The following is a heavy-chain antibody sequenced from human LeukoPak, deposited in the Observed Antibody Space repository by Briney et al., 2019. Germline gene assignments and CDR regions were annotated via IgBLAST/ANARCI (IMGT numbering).Heavy chain of an antibody. V-gene: IGHV1-2*02. J-gene: IGHJ6*03. CDR2: IKPNSGDT. D-gene: IGHD2-2*01. CDR1: GFTLTGYY. Sequence: GASVKVSCKASGFTLTGYYMLWVRQDPRQGLQWMGWIKPNSGDTDYAQKFQGRVTMTRDTSISTVYMELSRLRSDDTAVYYSARADSVPAGDYHYWYMDVWGKGTTVTVSS. CDR3: ARADSVPAGDYHYWYMDV.